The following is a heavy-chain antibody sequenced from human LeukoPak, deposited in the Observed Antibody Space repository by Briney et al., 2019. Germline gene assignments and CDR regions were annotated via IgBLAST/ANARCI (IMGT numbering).Heavy chain of an antibody. D-gene: IGHD4-17*01. CDR1: GGSISSYY. V-gene: IGHV4-59*01. CDR2: IYYSGST. CDR3: ARSYGDYVNFDY. Sequence: PSETLSLTCTVSGGSISSYYWSWIRHPPGKGLEWIGYIYYSGSTNYNPSLKSRVTMSVDTSKNQFSLRLSSVTAADTAVYYCARSYGDYVNFDYWGQGTLVTVSS. J-gene: IGHJ4*02.